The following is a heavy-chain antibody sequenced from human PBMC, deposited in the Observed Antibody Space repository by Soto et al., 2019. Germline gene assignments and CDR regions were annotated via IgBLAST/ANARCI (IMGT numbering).Heavy chain of an antibody. V-gene: IGHV3-23*01. J-gene: IGHJ4*02. Sequence: GGSLRLSCAASGFTFKSHAINWVRQAPGKGLEWVSGISGSGTSTYYADSVKGRFTISRDNSENTLYLQMNSLRAEDTAVYYCAKDGSYSGYDPRTGVDCWGQGTLVTVSS. CDR3: AKDGSYSGYDPRTGVDC. CDR1: GFTFKSHA. CDR2: ISGSGTST. D-gene: IGHD5-12*01.